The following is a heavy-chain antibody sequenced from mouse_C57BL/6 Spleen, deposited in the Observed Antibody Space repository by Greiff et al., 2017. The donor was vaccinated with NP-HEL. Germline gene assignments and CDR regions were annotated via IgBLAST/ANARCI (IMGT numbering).Heavy chain of an antibody. D-gene: IGHD1-1*01. Sequence: VQLQQSGPELVKPGASVKIPCKASGYTFTDYNMDWVKQSHGKSLEWIGYINPNNGGTIYNQKFKGKATLTVDKSSSTAYMELRSLTSEDTAVYYCARAHYCGSRWFAYWGQGTLVTVSA. J-gene: IGHJ3*01. CDR2: INPNNGGT. CDR1: GYTFTDYN. CDR3: ARAHYCGSRWFAY. V-gene: IGHV1-18*01.